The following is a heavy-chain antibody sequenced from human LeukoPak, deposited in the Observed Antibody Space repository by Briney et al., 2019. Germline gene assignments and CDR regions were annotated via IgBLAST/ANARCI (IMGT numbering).Heavy chain of an antibody. J-gene: IGHJ4*02. Sequence: GGSLRLSCAASEFTFSSYAMSWVRQAPGKGLEWVSIISNSGTITSYADSVKGRFTISRDNSKNTVYLQMHSLRAEDTALYYCTTESFHYWGQGSLVAVSS. CDR2: ISNSGTIT. D-gene: IGHD3-10*01. V-gene: IGHV3-23*01. CDR3: TTESFHY. CDR1: EFTFSSYA.